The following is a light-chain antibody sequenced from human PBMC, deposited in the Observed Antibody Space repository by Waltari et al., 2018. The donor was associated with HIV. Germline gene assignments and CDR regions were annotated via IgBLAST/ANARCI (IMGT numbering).Light chain of an antibody. J-gene: IGKJ3*01. CDR2: DAS. CDR3: QHYGTAPRT. CDR1: QSVTSSY. V-gene: IGKV3-20*01. Sequence: EIVLTQSPATLSLSPGEGATLSCRASQSVTSSYLAWYQQKPGQAPRLLIFDASNRATGIPDRFSGSGSGTEFTLTIRRVEPEDFAVYCCQHYGTAPRTFGPGTKVEI.